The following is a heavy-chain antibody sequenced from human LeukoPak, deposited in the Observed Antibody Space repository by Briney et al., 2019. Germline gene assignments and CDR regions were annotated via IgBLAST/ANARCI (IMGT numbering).Heavy chain of an antibody. CDR3: AKGGGYEAQYYYYYLDV. Sequence: GGSLRLSCAPSGFIFSSFWMHWVRQVPGKGLVWVSRISSDGGSIIYADSVKGRFTISRDNSKNTLYLQMKSLRAEDTAVYYCAKGGGYEAQYYYYYLDVWGKGTTVTISS. J-gene: IGHJ6*03. CDR2: ISSDGGSI. V-gene: IGHV3-74*01. D-gene: IGHD5-12*01. CDR1: GFIFSSFW.